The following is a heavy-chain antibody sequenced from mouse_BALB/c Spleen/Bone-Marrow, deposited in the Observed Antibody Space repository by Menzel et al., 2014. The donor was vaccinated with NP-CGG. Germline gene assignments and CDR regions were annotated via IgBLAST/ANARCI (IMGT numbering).Heavy chain of an antibody. CDR3: TRPGYFYGSGPYAMDY. J-gene: IGHJ4*01. CDR1: GYTFTSYW. CDR2: IYPSDSYT. Sequence: QVQLKHSGAELVRPGASVKLSCKASGYTFTSYWINWVKQRPGQGLEWIGNIYPSDSYTNYNQKFKDKATLTVDKSSSTAYMQLSSPTSEDSAVYYCTRPGYFYGSGPYAMDYWGQGTSVTVSS. V-gene: IGHV1-69*02. D-gene: IGHD1-1*01.